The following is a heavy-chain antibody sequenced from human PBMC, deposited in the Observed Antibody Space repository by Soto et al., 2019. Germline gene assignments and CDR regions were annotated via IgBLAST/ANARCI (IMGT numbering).Heavy chain of an antibody. Sequence: PWGSLRLSCATSGFTFSSYEINWCRHSAFKGLEWVSYISSSGSTIYCADSVKGRFTISRDNAKNSLYLQMDSLRAEDTAVYYCARDQEAGSFFPYYYGMDVWGQGTTVTVSS. CDR1: GFTFSSYE. J-gene: IGHJ6*02. CDR2: ISSSGSTI. V-gene: IGHV3-48*03. CDR3: ARDQEAGSFFPYYYGMDV. D-gene: IGHD6-13*01.